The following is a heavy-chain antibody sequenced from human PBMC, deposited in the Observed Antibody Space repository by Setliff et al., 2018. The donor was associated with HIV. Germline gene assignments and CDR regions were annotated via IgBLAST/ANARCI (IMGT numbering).Heavy chain of an antibody. J-gene: IGHJ5*02. V-gene: IGHV4-59*12. CDR3: ARATLLIRSWFDP. CDR1: GDSISNYY. Sequence: SETLSLTCTVSGDSISNYYWSWIRQPPGRGLEWIGYIYNSASTNYNPSLKSRVTISVDTSKKQFSLKVTSVTAADTAVYYCARATLLIRSWFDPWGQGTLVTVSS. D-gene: IGHD3-10*01. CDR2: IYNSAST.